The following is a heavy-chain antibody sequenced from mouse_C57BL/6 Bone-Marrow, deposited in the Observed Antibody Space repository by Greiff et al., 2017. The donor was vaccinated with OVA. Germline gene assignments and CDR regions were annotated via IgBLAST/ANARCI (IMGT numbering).Heavy chain of an antibody. CDR1: GYTFTGYW. D-gene: IGHD1-1*01. J-gene: IGHJ4*01. CDR2: ILPGSGST. CDR3: ARGRYYYGSRGYAMDY. V-gene: IGHV1-9*01. Sequence: VMLVESGAELMKPGASVKLSCKATGYTFTGYWIEWVKQRPGHGLEWIGEILPGSGSTNYNEKFKGKATFTADTSSNTAYMQLSSLTTEDSAIYYCARGRYYYGSRGYAMDYWGQGTSVTVSS.